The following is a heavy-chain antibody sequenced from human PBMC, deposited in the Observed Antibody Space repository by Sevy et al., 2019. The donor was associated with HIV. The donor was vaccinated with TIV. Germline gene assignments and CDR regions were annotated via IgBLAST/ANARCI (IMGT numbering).Heavy chain of an antibody. CDR3: ARGADSSGYYYPSY. D-gene: IGHD3-22*01. CDR1: GYTFTSYD. CDR2: MNPNSGNT. V-gene: IGHV1-8*01. J-gene: IGHJ4*02. Sequence: ASVKVSCKASGYTFTSYDINWVRQATGQGLEWMGWMNPNSGNTGYAQKFQGRVTMTRNTSISTAYMELSSLRSEDMAVYYCARGADSSGYYYPSYWGQGTLVTVSS.